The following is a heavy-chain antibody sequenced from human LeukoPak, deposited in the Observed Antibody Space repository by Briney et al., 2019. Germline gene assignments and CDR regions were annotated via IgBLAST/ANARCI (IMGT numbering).Heavy chain of an antibody. Sequence: ASVEVPCKASGYTFTSYGISWVRQAPGQGLEWMGWISAYNGNTNYAQKLQGRVTMTTDTSTSTAYMELRSLRSDDTAVYYCARDRRSPLDYWGQGTLAPSPQ. CDR3: ARDRRSPLDY. CDR1: GYTFTSYG. V-gene: IGHV1-18*01. CDR2: ISAYNGNT. J-gene: IGHJ4*02.